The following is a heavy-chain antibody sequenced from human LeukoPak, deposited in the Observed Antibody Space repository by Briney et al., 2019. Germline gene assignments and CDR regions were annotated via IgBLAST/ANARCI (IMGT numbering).Heavy chain of an antibody. V-gene: IGHV3-30*18. Sequence: GGSLRRSCAASGFTFSSYGMQWVRHAPGKGREGWAVISYDGSNKYYADSVKGRFTISRDNSKNTLYLQMNSLRAEDTAVYYCAKDRGRWQWHNYFDYWGQGTLVTVSS. J-gene: IGHJ4*02. CDR3: AKDRGRWQWHNYFDY. CDR1: GFTFSSYG. D-gene: IGHD6-19*01. CDR2: ISYDGSNK.